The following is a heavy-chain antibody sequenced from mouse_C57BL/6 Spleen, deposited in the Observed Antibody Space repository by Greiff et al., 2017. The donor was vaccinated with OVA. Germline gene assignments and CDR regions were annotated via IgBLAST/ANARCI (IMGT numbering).Heavy chain of an antibody. Sequence: VQLQQSGAELVKPGASVKLSCTASGFNINDYYMHWVKQRTEQGLEWIGRIDPEDGETKYAPKFQGKATITADTSSNTAYLQLSSLTSEDTAVYYCARIGDGYDGEFYFDYWGQGTTLTVSS. V-gene: IGHV14-2*01. CDR1: GFNINDYY. CDR3: ARIGDGYDGEFYFDY. CDR2: IDPEDGET. J-gene: IGHJ2*01. D-gene: IGHD2-2*01.